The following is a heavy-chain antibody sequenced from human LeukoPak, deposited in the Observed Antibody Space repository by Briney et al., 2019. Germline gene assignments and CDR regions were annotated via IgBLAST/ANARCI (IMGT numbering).Heavy chain of an antibody. CDR3: ARGGGTYYYDSSGYYYY. J-gene: IGHJ4*02. V-gene: IGHV3-7*04. CDR1: GFTFSSYW. Sequence: QTGGSLRLSCAASGFTFSSYWMSWVRQAPGKGLEWVANIKQDGSEKYYVDSVKGRFTISRDNAKNSLYLQMNSLRAEDTAVYYRARGGGTYYYDSSGYYYYWGQGTLVTVSS. D-gene: IGHD3-22*01. CDR2: IKQDGSEK.